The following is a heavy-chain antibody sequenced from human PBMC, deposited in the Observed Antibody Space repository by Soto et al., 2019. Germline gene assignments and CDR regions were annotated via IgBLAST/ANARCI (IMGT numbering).Heavy chain of an antibody. D-gene: IGHD3-9*01. Sequence: GGSLRLSCATSGFRFSSYWMSWVRQAPGKGLEWVANIKEDGSEKYYVDSVKGRFTISRDNAKNSLYLQMNSLRAEDTAVYYCARDYSDWWGQGSLVTVSS. J-gene: IGHJ4*02. CDR2: IKEDGSEK. CDR3: ARDYSDW. V-gene: IGHV3-7*01. CDR1: GFRFSSYW.